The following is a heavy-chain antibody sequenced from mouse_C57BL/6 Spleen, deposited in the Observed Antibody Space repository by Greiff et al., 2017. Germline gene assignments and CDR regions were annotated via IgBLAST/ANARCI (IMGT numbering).Heavy chain of an antibody. J-gene: IGHJ4*01. CDR3: ASGDYYDITMDY. V-gene: IGHV1-80*01. CDR1: GYAFSSYW. CDR2: IYPGDGAT. Sequence: VQLQQSGAELVKPGASVKISCKASGYAFSSYWMNWVKQRPGKGLEWIGQIYPGDGATNYNGKFTGKATLTADNSSRTAYMQLSSLTSEDSAVYFCASGDYYDITMDYWGQGTSVTVSA. D-gene: IGHD1-1*01.